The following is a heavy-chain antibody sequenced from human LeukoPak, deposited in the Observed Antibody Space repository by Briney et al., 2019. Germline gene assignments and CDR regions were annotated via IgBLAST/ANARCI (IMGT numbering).Heavy chain of an antibody. CDR3: AILCSSTSCLDY. CDR2: FYYSRST. J-gene: IGHJ4*02. CDR1: GGSISSSSYY. Sequence: SETLSLTCTVSGGSISSSSYYWGWIRQPPGKGLEWLGSFYYSRSTYYNPSLESRVTISVDTSKNQFSLKLSSVIAADTAVYNCAILCSSTSCLDYWGQGTLVTVSS. D-gene: IGHD2-2*01. V-gene: IGHV4-39*01.